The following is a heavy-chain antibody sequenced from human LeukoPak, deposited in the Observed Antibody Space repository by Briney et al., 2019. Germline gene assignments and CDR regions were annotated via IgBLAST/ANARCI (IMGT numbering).Heavy chain of an antibody. V-gene: IGHV1-69*06. Sequence: SVKVSCKASGGTFSSYAISWVRQAPGQGLEWMGGIIPIFGTANYAQKFQGRVTITADKSTSTAYMELSSLRSEDTAVYYCARVPDPIGYRSSTSCFPDYGMDVWGKGTTVTVSS. CDR1: GGTFSSYA. CDR3: ARVPDPIGYRSSTSCFPDYGMDV. CDR2: IIPIFGTA. J-gene: IGHJ6*04. D-gene: IGHD2-2*01.